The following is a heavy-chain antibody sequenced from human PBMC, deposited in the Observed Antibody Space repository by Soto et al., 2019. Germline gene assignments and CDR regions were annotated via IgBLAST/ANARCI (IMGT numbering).Heavy chain of an antibody. CDR1: GFSLSTGRMG. V-gene: IGHV2-26*01. D-gene: IGHD4-17*01. J-gene: IGHJ6*02. CDR2: IFSDNER. CDR3: VRMNVDSYQFYYAMDV. Sequence: SGPTLVNPTETLTLTCTVSGFSLSTGRMGVSWIRQPPGKALEWLAHIFSDNERSYSTSMQGRLTISKDPSGSQVVLSMTNLDPVDTGTYYCVRMNVDSYQFYYAMDVWGQGTTVTLSS.